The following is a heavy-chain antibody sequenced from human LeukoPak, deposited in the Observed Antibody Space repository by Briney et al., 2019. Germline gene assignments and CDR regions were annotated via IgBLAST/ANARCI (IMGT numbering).Heavy chain of an antibody. CDR1: GGSISDDY. Sequence: SETLSLTCTVSGGSISDDYWSWIRQPPGKGLEWIGFIHYSGSTNYNPSLKSRVTISADTSKNQFSLKLSSVTAADTAVYYCARDHSDFWSGYYPDNWFDPWGQGTLVTVSS. V-gene: IGHV4-59*12. CDR3: ARDHSDFWSGYYPDNWFDP. J-gene: IGHJ5*02. CDR2: IHYSGST. D-gene: IGHD3-3*01.